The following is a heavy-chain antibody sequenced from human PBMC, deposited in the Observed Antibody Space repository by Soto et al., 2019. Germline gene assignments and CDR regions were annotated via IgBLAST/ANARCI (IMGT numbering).Heavy chain of an antibody. J-gene: IGHJ4*02. Sequence: EVQLLESGGGLVQPGGSLRLSCAASGITISYYPMSWVRQAPGKGLDWVSGISGSGDRTYYGDSAKGRFTISKDISKNSLSLQLDSLGVEDTAVYFCVKDDGGYPSTAPHWGRGTLVTVSS. CDR2: ISGSGDRT. D-gene: IGHD3-22*01. CDR1: GITISYYP. CDR3: VKDDGGYPSTAPH. V-gene: IGHV3-23*01.